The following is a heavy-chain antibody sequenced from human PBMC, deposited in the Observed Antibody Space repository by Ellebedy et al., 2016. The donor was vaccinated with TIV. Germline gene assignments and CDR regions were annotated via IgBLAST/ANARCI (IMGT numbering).Heavy chain of an antibody. D-gene: IGHD1-26*01. Sequence: MPSETLSLTCSVSGGSISSSTYYWGWIRQPPGKGLEWIGYIYYSGSTNYNPSLKSRVTISVDTSKNQFSLKLSSVTAADTAVYYCARSVGAWVQFGSYFDYWGQGTLVTVSS. J-gene: IGHJ4*02. CDR2: IYYSGST. CDR1: GGSISSSTYY. CDR3: ARSVGAWVQFGSYFDY. V-gene: IGHV4-61*05.